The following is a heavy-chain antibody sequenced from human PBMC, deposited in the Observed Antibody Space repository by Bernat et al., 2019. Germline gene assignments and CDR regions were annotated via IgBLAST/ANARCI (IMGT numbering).Heavy chain of an antibody. CDR1: GCTFSNYG. D-gene: IGHD3-16*02. CDR2: IKTIADGGTT. J-gene: IGHJ4*02. Sequence: EVQLVESGGGLVKTGGSLRLSCEASGCTFSNYGLSWVRQAPGKGLQWVGRIKTIADGGTTDYDAPVKGRFTISRADSKNTVYLQMNSLKTEDTAGYYCLSAIRPTDFWGQGTLVTVSS. CDR3: LSAIRPTDF. V-gene: IGHV3-15*01.